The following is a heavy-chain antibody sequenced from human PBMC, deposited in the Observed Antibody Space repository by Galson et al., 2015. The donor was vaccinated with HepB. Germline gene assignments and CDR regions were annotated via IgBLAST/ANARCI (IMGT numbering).Heavy chain of an antibody. CDR1: GFNFSIYN. D-gene: IGHD3-3*01. Sequence: SLRLSCAVSGFNFSIYNMNWVRQAPGKGLEWVSSISNSGIDTYDSDSVKGRFTISRDNAKNLLYLQMTSLTVEDAALYYCARAPRIFGVPFHFDSWGQGTPVTVSS. V-gene: IGHV3-21*01. CDR2: ISNSGIDT. CDR3: ARAPRIFGVPFHFDS. J-gene: IGHJ4*02.